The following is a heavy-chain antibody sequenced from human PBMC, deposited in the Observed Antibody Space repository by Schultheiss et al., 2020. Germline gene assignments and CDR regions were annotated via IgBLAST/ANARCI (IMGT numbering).Heavy chain of an antibody. V-gene: IGHV3-30-3*01. J-gene: IGHJ5*02. CDR2: ISYDGSNK. CDR3: ARAPRQQQLQLGGFDP. D-gene: IGHD6-13*01. Sequence: GGSLRLSCAASGFTFSSYAMHWVRQAPGKGLEWVAVISYDGSNKYYADSVKGRFTISRDNSKNTLYLQMNSLRAEDTAVYYCARAPRQQQLQLGGFDPWGQGTLVTVSS. CDR1: GFTFSSYA.